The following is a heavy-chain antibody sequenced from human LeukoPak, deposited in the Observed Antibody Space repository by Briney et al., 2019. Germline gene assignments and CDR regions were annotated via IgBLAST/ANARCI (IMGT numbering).Heavy chain of an antibody. CDR2: ISAYNGNT. Sequence: EASVKVSCKASGYTFTSYGISWVRQAPGQGLEWMGWISAYNGNTNYAQKLQGRVTMTTDTSTGTAYMELRSLRSDDTAVYYCARPLLTGYPDYWGQGTLVTVSS. V-gene: IGHV1-18*01. CDR3: ARPLLTGYPDY. J-gene: IGHJ4*02. CDR1: GYTFTSYG. D-gene: IGHD3-9*01.